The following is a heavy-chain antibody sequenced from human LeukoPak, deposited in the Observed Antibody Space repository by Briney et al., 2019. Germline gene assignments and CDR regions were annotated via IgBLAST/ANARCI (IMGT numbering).Heavy chain of an antibody. CDR3: ARVKGVVTAILDY. CDR1: GGSISSSNW. Sequence: SGTLSLTCAVSGGSISSSNWWSRVRQPPGKGLEWIGEIYHSGSTNYNPSLKSRVTFSVDTSKNQFSLKLISVTAADTAVYYCARVKGVVTAILDYWGQGTLVTVSS. V-gene: IGHV4-4*02. D-gene: IGHD2-21*02. CDR2: IYHSGST. J-gene: IGHJ4*02.